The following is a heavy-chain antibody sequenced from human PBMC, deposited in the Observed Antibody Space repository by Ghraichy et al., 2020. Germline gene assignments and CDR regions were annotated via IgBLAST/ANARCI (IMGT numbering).Heavy chain of an antibody. CDR1: GGTFSSYA. Sequence: SVKVSCKASGGTFSSYAISWVRQAPGHGLEWMGRIIPILGIANYAQKFQGRVTITADKSTSTAYMELSSLRSEDTAVYYCARAANYDILTGVDYWGQGTLVTVSS. CDR2: IIPILGIA. CDR3: ARAANYDILTGVDY. J-gene: IGHJ4*02. D-gene: IGHD3-9*01. V-gene: IGHV1-69*04.